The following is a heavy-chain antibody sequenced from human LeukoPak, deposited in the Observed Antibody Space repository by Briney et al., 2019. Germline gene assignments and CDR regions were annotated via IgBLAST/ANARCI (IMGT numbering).Heavy chain of an antibody. J-gene: IGHJ4*02. V-gene: IGHV4-59*08. CDR2: VYYTGTT. D-gene: IGHD4/OR15-4a*01. CDR3: ASHRRSHGAEY. Sequence: SETLSLNCTVSNGSYEQYFWRWTPQHPQKVLEFLRYVYYTGTTDYSPSLKSRVTISADTARNQYSLKLRSVTAADTAVYFCASHRRSHGAEYWGQGTLVTVSS. CDR1: NGSYEQYF.